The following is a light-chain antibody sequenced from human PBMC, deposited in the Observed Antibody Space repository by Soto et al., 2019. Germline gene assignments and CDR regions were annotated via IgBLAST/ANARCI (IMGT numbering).Light chain of an antibody. J-gene: IGKJ3*01. CDR1: QSVSSN. Sequence: EIVMTQSPATLSVSPGERATLSCRASQSVSSNLAWYQQKPGQAPRLLIYGASTRATGIPARFSGSGSGTEFTLTISSLQSEDFAVYYCQHYNNWPPIFTFGPGTQVDIK. V-gene: IGKV3-15*01. CDR3: QHYNNWPPIFT. CDR2: GAS.